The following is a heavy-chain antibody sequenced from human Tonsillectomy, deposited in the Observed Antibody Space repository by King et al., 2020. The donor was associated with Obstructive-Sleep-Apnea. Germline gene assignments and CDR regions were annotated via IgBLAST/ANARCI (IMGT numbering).Heavy chain of an antibody. Sequence: TLQESGPTLVKPTQALTLTCTVSGFSLTTTGVSVGWIRQAPGEALEWLTLIFWDDDARFSPSLKSRLSITRDTSKNQVVLTMTNMDPVDTATYYCARRYCSGADCSDFDYWGQGILVTVSS. D-gene: IGHD2-15*01. V-gene: IGHV2-5*02. CDR3: ARRYCSGADCSDFDY. CDR1: GFSLTTTGVS. CDR2: IFWDDDA. J-gene: IGHJ4*02.